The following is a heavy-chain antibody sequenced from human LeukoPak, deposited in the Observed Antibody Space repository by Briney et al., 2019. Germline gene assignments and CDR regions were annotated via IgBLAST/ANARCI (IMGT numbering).Heavy chain of an antibody. CDR2: IIPIFGTA. Sequence: SVKVSCKASGGTFSSYAISWVRQAPGQGLEWMGGIIPIFGTANYAQKFQGRVTITTDESTSTAYMELSSLRSEDTAVYYCASPIRGNWSYVLAFDYWGQGTLVTVSS. CDR1: GGTFSSYA. CDR3: ASPIRGNWSYVLAFDY. V-gene: IGHV1-69*05. D-gene: IGHD1-7*01. J-gene: IGHJ4*02.